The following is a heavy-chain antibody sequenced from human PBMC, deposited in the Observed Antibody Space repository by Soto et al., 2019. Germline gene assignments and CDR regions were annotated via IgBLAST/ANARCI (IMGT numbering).Heavy chain of an antibody. CDR3: ARQGRLVTRTPFDH. D-gene: IGHD3-9*01. CDR1: GGSITSGTFY. J-gene: IGHJ4*02. Sequence: QLQLEESGPGLVRPSETLSLTCTVSGGSITSGTFYWGWIRQPPGKGLEWIANIYYSGSIYYNLSLKSRVTISVDTSKNQFYLKVRSVTAADTAAYYCARQGRLVTRTPFDHWCQGILVTVSS. CDR2: IYYSGSI. V-gene: IGHV4-39*01.